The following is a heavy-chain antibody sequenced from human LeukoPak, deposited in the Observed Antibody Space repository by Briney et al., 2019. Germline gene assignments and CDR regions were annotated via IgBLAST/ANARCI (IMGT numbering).Heavy chain of an antibody. CDR3: AEGPFGITFGGVPLPDV. CDR2: VTDGGST. Sequence: SETLSLTCAVSGVSISNSNWRCGLHPPPGEGLGGLGEVTDGGSTNYNPSLKGRVTISVDKSKNQFSLKLSSVTAADTAGYYCAEGPFGITFGGVPLPDVWGKGTTVTVSS. J-gene: IGHJ6*04. D-gene: IGHD3-16*01. V-gene: IGHV4-4*02. CDR1: GVSISNSNW.